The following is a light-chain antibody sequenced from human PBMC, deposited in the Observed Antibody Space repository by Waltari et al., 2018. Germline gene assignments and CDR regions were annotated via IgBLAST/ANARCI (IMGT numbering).Light chain of an antibody. CDR1: SSDVGSYNL. Sequence: QSALTQPASVSGSPGQSITISCTGTSSDVGSYNLVSWYQQHPGKAPKLMLYESSTRPSGVSNRFSGSKSGNTASLTSSGLQAEDDADYYCCSYAGSSTYVFGTGTKVTVL. CDR2: ESS. CDR3: CSYAGSSTYV. J-gene: IGLJ1*01. V-gene: IGLV2-23*01.